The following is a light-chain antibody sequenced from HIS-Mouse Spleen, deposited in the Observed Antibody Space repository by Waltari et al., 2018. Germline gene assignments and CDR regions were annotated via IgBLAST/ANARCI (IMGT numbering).Light chain of an antibody. Sequence: QSALTQPASVSGSPGQSITISCTGTSSDVGGYNYVSWYQQHPGKAPKLMIYDVSNRPSGVSKRFAGSKSGNTASLTSSGLQAEDEADYYCSSYTSSSTLVFGGGTKLTVL. CDR1: SSDVGGYNY. CDR2: DVS. J-gene: IGLJ2*01. V-gene: IGLV2-14*03. CDR3: SSYTSSSTLV.